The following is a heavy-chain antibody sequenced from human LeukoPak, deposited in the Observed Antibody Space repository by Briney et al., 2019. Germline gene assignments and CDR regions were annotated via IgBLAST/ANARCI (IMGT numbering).Heavy chain of an antibody. CDR2: ISSSGSTI. D-gene: IGHD5-12*01. CDR1: GFTFSSYE. Sequence: SGGSLRLPCAASGFTFSSYEMNWVRQAPGKGLEWVSYISSSGSTIYYADSVKGRFTISRDNAKNSLYLQMNSLRAEDTAVYYCAKGPVGYDDPDYWGQGTLVTVSS. CDR3: AKGPVGYDDPDY. V-gene: IGHV3-48*03. J-gene: IGHJ4*02.